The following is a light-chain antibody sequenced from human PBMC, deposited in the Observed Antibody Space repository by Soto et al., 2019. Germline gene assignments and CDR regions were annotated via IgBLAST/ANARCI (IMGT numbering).Light chain of an antibody. CDR1: RRVGDW. J-gene: IGKJ4*01. V-gene: IGKV1-5*03. Sequence: DKQLTQSPSTLSASIGDRVTITCRASRRVGDWLAWFQQKPGKVPKLLIYKASTLETGVPSRFRGTVSGTEFTLTISILQPDDVATYYCQEHGTYPIIFGGGTRVEIK. CDR3: QEHGTYPII. CDR2: KAS.